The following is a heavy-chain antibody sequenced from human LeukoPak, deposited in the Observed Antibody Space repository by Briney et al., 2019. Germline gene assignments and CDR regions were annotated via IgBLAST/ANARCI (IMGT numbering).Heavy chain of an antibody. CDR2: ISAYNGNT. J-gene: IGHJ4*02. V-gene: IGHV1-18*01. CDR3: ARDVLLWFGELSYIDY. CDR1: GYTFTSYG. Sequence: ASVKVSCKASGYTFTSYGISWVRQAPGQGLEWMGWISAYNGNTNYAQKLQGRVTMTTDTSTSTAYMELRSLRSDDTAVYYCARDVLLWFGELSYIDYWGQGTQVTVSS. D-gene: IGHD3-10*01.